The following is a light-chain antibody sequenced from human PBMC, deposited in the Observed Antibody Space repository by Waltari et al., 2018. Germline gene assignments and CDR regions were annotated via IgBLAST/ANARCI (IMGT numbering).Light chain of an antibody. CDR2: SAS. Sequence: EIVMTQSPATLSVSPGEKVTLSCRASQTVIRNLAWYQQKPGQALRLLIYSASVRATGIPARFSGSGSETEFTLTISSLQSEDFALYYCQQYNKWPPLTFGGGTKVEIK. CDR3: QQYNKWPPLT. J-gene: IGKJ4*01. V-gene: IGKV3-15*01. CDR1: QTVIRN.